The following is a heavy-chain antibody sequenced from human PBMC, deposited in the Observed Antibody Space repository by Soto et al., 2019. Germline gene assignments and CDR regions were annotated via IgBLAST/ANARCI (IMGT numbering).Heavy chain of an antibody. D-gene: IGHD4-4*01. J-gene: IGHJ6*03. V-gene: IGHV4-39*01. CDR1: GGSISSSSYY. CDR3: AKRTTVTTPWWEDYYMDV. Sequence: SETLSLTCTVSGGSISSSSYYWGWIRQPPGKGLEWIGSIYYSGSTYYNPSLKSRVTISVDTSKNQFSLKLSSVTAADTAVYYCAKRTTVTTPWWEDYYMDVWGKGTTVTVSS. CDR2: IYYSGST.